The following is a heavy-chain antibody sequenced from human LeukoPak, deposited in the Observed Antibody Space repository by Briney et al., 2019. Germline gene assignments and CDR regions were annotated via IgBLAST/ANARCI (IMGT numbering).Heavy chain of an antibody. D-gene: IGHD6-13*01. CDR1: GGSIISYY. CDR2: IYYSGST. CDR3: ARGGGISHYYYYMDV. J-gene: IGHJ6*03. V-gene: IGHV4-59*01. Sequence: PSETLSLTCTVSGGSIISYYWSWIRQPPGKGLEWIGYIYYSGSTNYNPSLKSRVTISVDTTKNQFSLKLSSVTDADAAEYYCARGGGISHYYYYMDVWGKGTTVTISS.